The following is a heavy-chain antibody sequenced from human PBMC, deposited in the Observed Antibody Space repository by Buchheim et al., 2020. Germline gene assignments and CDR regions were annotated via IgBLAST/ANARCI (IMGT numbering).Heavy chain of an antibody. D-gene: IGHD5-18*01. CDR2: ISYDGSNK. V-gene: IGHV3-30*18. CDR3: AKDLGGGYSYGSSFDY. J-gene: IGHJ4*02. Sequence: QVQLVESGGGVVQPGRSLRLSCAASGFTFSSYGMHWVRQAPGKGLEWVAVISYDGSNKYYADSVKGRFTISRANSKNTLYLQMNSLRAEDTAVYYCAKDLGGGYSYGSSFDYWGQGTL. CDR1: GFTFSSYG.